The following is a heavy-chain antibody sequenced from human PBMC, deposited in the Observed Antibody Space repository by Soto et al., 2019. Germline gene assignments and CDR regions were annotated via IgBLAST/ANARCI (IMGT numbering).Heavy chain of an antibody. Sequence: SETLSLTCTVSGGSISSGDYYWSWIRQPPGKGLEWIGYIYYSGSTYYNPSLKSRVTISVDTSKNQFSLKLSSVTAADTAVYYCARTAALGYYYDSSGYYDAFDIWGQGTMVTVSS. D-gene: IGHD3-22*01. J-gene: IGHJ3*02. CDR2: IYYSGST. CDR1: GGSISSGDYY. V-gene: IGHV4-30-4*01. CDR3: ARTAALGYYYDSSGYYDAFDI.